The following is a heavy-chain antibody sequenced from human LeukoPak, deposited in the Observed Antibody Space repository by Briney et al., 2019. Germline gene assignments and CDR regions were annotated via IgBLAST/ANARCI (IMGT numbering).Heavy chain of an antibody. CDR2: IDYSGNT. D-gene: IGHD4/OR15-4a*01. CDR1: GGSIGSGGYY. Sequence: SQTLSLTCTVSGGSIGSGGYYWSWIRQHPGKGLEWIGHIDYSGNTYYNPSLESRVIVSVDTSENQFSLKLKFVTAADTAVYYCARSHVLTTGELDCWGQGTLVIVSS. J-gene: IGHJ4*02. CDR3: ARSHVLTTGELDC. V-gene: IGHV4-31*03.